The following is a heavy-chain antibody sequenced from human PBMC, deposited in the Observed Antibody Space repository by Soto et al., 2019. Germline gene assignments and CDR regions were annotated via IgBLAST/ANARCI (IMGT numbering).Heavy chain of an antibody. CDR1: GGSITTSSYN. J-gene: IGHJ3*01. V-gene: IGHV4-39*02. CDR3: SRFHGHAFDX. CDR2: TYYDGST. Sequence: AETLSLTGSVSGGSITTSSYNWDWIRQPTGTGLEGLGPTYYDGSTTYTPSLKSEVTISVDTSKNHFALKVNSVTAADTAVYYRSRFHGHAFDXRG.